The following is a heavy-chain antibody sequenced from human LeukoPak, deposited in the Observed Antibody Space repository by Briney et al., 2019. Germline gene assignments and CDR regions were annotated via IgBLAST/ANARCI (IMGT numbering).Heavy chain of an antibody. V-gene: IGHV3-30*03. J-gene: IGHJ3*02. CDR2: MSYDGRSK. CDR3: ARESHTYNSGWSGVAFDI. CDR1: GFTFSSYN. D-gene: IGHD6-19*01. Sequence: PGGSLRLSCAASGFTFSSYNMNWVRQAPGKGLEWVAIMSYDGRSKYYADSVKGRITISRDNSRNTLYLQMNSLRTEDTAVYYCARESHTYNSGWSGVAFDIWGQGTMVTVSS.